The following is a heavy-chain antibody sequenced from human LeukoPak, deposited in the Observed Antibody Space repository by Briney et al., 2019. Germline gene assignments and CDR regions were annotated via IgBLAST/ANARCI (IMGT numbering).Heavy chain of an antibody. CDR2: IYTSGST. D-gene: IGHD3-10*01. J-gene: IGHJ3*02. V-gene: IGHV4-4*07. CDR3: ARESRTYYYGSGSLADAFDI. CDR1: GGSISSYY. Sequence: KPSETLSLTCTVSGGSISSYYWSWIRQPAGKGLEWIGRIYTSGSTNYNPSLKSRVTISVDTSKNQFSLKLSSVTAADTAVYYCARESRTYYYGSGSLADAFDIWGQGTMVTVSS.